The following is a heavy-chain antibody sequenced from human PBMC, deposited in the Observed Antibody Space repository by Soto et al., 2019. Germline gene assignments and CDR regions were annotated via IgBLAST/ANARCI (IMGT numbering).Heavy chain of an antibody. J-gene: IGHJ3*02. CDR3: ATWLQREHAFDI. D-gene: IGHD1-1*01. CDR2: LYSSDGT. CDR1: GFSFSGKNY. V-gene: IGHV3-53*01. Sequence: DVQLEESGGGLIQPGGSLRLSCAASGFSFSGKNYLTWVRQAPGKGLEWVSALYSSDGTYYADSVKGRFSVSRDNSMNTFYLQLHSLRPEDTALYFCATWLQREHAFDIWGLGTMVTVSS.